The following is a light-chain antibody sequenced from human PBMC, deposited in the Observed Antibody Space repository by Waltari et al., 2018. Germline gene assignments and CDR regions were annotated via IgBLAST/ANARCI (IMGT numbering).Light chain of an antibody. V-gene: IGKV1-5*01. CDR3: QQYNGYSGT. Sequence: EIQMTQSPSTLSASVGKRSTITWRASQSISRGFAWYQHKPGKAPKLLIYAASSLQNGVPSRFSGSGSDTEFTLTISSLQPDDFATYYCQQYNGYSGTFGQGTKVEIK. J-gene: IGKJ1*01. CDR2: AAS. CDR1: QSISRG.